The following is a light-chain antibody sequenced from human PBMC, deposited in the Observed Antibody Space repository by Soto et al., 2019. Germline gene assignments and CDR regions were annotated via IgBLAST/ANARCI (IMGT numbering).Light chain of an antibody. CDR3: SSYAGSNNFVV. CDR1: SSNVGGYNY. V-gene: IGLV2-8*01. CDR2: EVN. J-gene: IGLJ2*01. Sequence: QYALTQPPSASGSPGQSVTISCNETSSNVGGYNYVSWYQQHPGKAPKLMIYEVNKRPSGVPDRFSGSKSGNTASLTVSGLQAEDEADYYCSSYAGSNNFVVFGGGTKLTVL.